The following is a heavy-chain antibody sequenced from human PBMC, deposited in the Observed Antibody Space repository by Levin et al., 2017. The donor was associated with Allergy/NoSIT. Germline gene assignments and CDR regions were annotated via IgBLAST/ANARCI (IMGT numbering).Heavy chain of an antibody. J-gene: IGHJ4*02. Sequence: ETLSLTCAASGFTFSSYWVNWVRQAPGKGLEWVAKINEDGTEKYYVDSVKGRFTISRENAKNSLYLQMNSLRAEDTAVYYCARGTYGYAYWGQGTLVTVSS. CDR3: ARGTYGYAY. V-gene: IGHV3-7*01. CDR2: INEDGTEK. CDR1: GFTFSSYW. D-gene: IGHD3-16*01.